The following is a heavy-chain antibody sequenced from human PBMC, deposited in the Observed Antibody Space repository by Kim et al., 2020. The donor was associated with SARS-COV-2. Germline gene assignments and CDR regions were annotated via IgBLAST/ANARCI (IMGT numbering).Heavy chain of an antibody. Sequence: QDGSAKYYVDPVKGRFSISRDNAKNSLFLQMNSLRAEDTAVYYCVRGTPSAWGQGTLVTVSS. J-gene: IGHJ5*02. D-gene: IGHD2-15*01. V-gene: IGHV3-7*04. CDR3: VRGTPSA. CDR2: QDGSAK.